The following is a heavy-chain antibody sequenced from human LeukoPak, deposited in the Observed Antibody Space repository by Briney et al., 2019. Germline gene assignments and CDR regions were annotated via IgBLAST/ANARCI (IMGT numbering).Heavy chain of an antibody. J-gene: IGHJ4*02. CDR1: GGSVSSPDSY. CDR3: ARGPSGSYYDHDY. V-gene: IGHV4-61*08. D-gene: IGHD1-26*01. CDR2: VYYIGTT. Sequence: PSQTLSLTCIVSGGSVSSPDSYWSWIRQPPGKGLEWIGNVYYIGTTSYNSSLKSRVTISVDTSKNQFSLKLSSVTAADTAVYYCARGPSGSYYDHDYWGQGTLVTVSS.